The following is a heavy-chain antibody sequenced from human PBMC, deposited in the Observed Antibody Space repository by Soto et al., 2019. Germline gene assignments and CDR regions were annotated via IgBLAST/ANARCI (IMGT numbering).Heavy chain of an antibody. CDR3: AAETGYSSSWGYYYGMDV. CDR2: IVVGSGNT. Sequence: SVKVSCKASGFTFTSSAVQWVRQARGQRLEWIGWIVVGSGNTNYAQKFQEGVTITRDMSTSTAYMELSSLRSEDTAVYYCAAETGYSSSWGYYYGMDVWGQGTTVTVSS. CDR1: GFTFTSSA. V-gene: IGHV1-58*01. D-gene: IGHD6-13*01. J-gene: IGHJ6*02.